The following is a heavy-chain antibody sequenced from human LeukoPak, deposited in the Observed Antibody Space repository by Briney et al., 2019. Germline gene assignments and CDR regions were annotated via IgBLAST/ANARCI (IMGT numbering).Heavy chain of an antibody. CDR1: GYSFTGYY. CDR3: ATVASVRRFYFDF. CDR2: INPDNGDT. D-gene: IGHD3-3*01. J-gene: IGHJ4*02. Sequence: ASVKVSCKTSGYSFTGYYIHWLRQAPGQGLEWMGWINPDNGDTRYSQKFQGRLTLTSDTSITTAYLELGSLRFDDTAIFHCATVASVRRFYFDFWGQGTLVTVSS. V-gene: IGHV1-2*02.